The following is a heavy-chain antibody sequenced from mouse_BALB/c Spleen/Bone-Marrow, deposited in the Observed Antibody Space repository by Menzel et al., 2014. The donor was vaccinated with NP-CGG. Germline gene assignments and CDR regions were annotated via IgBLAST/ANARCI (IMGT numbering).Heavy chain of an antibody. CDR3: ERLSYYGNFSY. Sequence: VQLQQSGGGLVQPGGSLELSCAASGFDFSGFWMGWVRQAPGKGLKWIGEINPDSSTINYTPSLKDRFIISRDNAKNTLYLQMSKVRSEDTALYYCERLSYYGNFSYWGQGTLVTVSA. CDR1: GFDFSGFW. D-gene: IGHD1-1*01. CDR2: INPDSSTI. V-gene: IGHV4-1*02. J-gene: IGHJ3*01.